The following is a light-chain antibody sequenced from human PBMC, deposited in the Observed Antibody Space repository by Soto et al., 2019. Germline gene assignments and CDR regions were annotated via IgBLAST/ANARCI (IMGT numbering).Light chain of an antibody. CDR2: AAT. V-gene: IGKV1-39*01. J-gene: IGKJ5*01. Sequence: DIQMTQSPSSLFASVGDRVTITSRASQSISAYLNGYQQRPGKAPSLLIYAATRLHSGVPSRFSGSGSGTDFTLTISSLQPEDFATYYCQRSYRSISFGQGTRLEMK. CDR1: QSISAY. CDR3: QRSYRSIS.